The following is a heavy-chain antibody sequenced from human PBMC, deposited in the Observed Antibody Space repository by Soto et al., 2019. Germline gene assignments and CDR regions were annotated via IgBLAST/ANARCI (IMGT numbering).Heavy chain of an antibody. CDR1: GFTFSDYY. V-gene: IGHV3-11*01. J-gene: IGHJ4*02. CDR3: ARGKEHYDILTGYYKEYYFDY. CDR2: ISSSGSTI. Sequence: GGSPRLSCAASGFTFSDYYMSWIRQAPRKGLEWGSYISSSGSTIYYADSVKGRFTISRDNAKNSLYLQMNSLRAEDTAVYYCARGKEHYDILTGYYKEYYFDYWGQGTLVTVS. D-gene: IGHD3-9*01.